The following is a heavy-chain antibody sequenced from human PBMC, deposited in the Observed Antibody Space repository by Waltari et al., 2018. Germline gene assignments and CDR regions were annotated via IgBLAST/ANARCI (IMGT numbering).Heavy chain of an antibody. V-gene: IGHV3-30*01. J-gene: IGHJ4*02. Sequence: QVQLVESGGGVIQPGRSLRLSCAASGFTFSSYAMHWVRQAPGKGLEWVAVISYDGSNKYYADSVKGRFTISRDNSKNTLYLQMNSLRAEDTAVYYCARGGGGYVGGFDYWGQGTLVTVSS. CDR2: ISYDGSNK. D-gene: IGHD5-12*01. CDR1: GFTFSSYA. CDR3: ARGGGGYVGGFDY.